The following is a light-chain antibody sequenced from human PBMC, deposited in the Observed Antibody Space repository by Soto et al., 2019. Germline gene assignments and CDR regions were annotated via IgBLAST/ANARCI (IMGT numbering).Light chain of an antibody. V-gene: IGKV1-5*01. CDR2: GAS. Sequence: GDRVTITCRASQSISSWLAWYQQKPGKAPKLLIYGASSSESGVPSRFSGSGSGTDFTLAISSMQPEDSATYYCLQDINYPWTFGQGTKVDI. CDR3: LQDINYPWT. J-gene: IGKJ1*01. CDR1: QSISSW.